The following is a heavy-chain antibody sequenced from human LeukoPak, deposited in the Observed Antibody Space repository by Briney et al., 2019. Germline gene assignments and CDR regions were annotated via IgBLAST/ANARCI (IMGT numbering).Heavy chain of an antibody. CDR1: GYTFTSNY. D-gene: IGHD4-17*01. CDR3: ARDRATVTTDGLDY. J-gene: IGHJ4*02. CDR2: IHPSGGNT. V-gene: IGHV1-46*01. Sequence: ASVKVSCKASGYTFTSNYMHWVRQAPGQGFEWMGIIHPSGGNTNYAQKLQGRVTMTTDTSTSTAYMELRSLRSDDTAVYYCARDRATVTTDGLDYWGQGTLVTVSS.